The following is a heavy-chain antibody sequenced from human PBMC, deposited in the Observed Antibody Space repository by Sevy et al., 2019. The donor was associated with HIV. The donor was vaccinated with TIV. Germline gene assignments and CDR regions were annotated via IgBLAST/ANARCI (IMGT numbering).Heavy chain of an antibody. D-gene: IGHD4-17*01. J-gene: IGHJ5*02. CDR3: ARDQHDYGGNLRTGWFDP. V-gene: IGHV3-30-3*01. CDR2: ISYDGSNK. Sequence: GGSLRLSCTVSGFIFSSYAMHWVRQAPGKGLEWVAVISYDGSNKYYADSVKGRFTISRDNSKNTLYLQMNSLRAEDTAVYYCARDQHDYGGNLRTGWFDPWGQGTLVTVSS. CDR1: GFIFSSYA.